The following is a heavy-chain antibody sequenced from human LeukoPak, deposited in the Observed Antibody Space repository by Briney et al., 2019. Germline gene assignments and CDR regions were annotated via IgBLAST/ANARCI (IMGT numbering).Heavy chain of an antibody. V-gene: IGHV3-23*01. CDR1: GFTFSSYA. D-gene: IGHD3-22*01. CDR3: AKDRYYYDSYSDY. Sequence: GGSLRLSCAASGFTFSSYAMSWVRQAPGKGLEWVSAISGSGGSTYYADSVKGRFTISRDNSKNTLYLQMNSLRAEDTAAYYCAKDRYYYDSYSDYWGQGTLVTVSS. CDR2: ISGSGGST. J-gene: IGHJ4*02.